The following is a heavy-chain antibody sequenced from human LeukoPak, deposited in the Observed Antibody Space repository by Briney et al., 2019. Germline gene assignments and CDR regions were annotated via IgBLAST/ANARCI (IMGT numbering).Heavy chain of an antibody. J-gene: IGHJ4*02. CDR2: IYTSGST. Sequence: SQSLSLTCTVSGGSISSGSYYWSWIRQPAGKGLEWIGRIYTSGSTNYNPSLKSRVTISLDTSKNQFSLRLNSVTAADTAVYYCARDRHGYNFRFDYWGQGTLVTVSS. CDR3: ARDRHGYNFRFDY. D-gene: IGHD5-24*01. V-gene: IGHV4-61*02. CDR1: GGSISSGSYY.